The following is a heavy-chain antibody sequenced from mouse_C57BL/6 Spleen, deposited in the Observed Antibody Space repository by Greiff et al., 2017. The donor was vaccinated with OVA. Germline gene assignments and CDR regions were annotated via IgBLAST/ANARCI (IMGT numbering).Heavy chain of an antibody. CDR1: GYTFTDYN. Sequence: DVQLQESGPELVKPGASVKMSCKASGYTFTDYNMHWVKQSHGKSLEWIGYINPNNGSTSYNQKFKGKATLTVNKSSSTAYTELRSLTSEDSAVYYCARDYDYPYYAMDYWGQGTSVTVSS. J-gene: IGHJ4*01. CDR3: ARDYDYPYYAMDY. V-gene: IGHV1-22*01. CDR2: INPNNGST. D-gene: IGHD2-4*01.